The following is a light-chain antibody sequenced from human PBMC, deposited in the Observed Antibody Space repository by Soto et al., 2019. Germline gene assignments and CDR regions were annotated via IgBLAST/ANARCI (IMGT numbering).Light chain of an antibody. Sequence: DIQMTQSPSTLSASVGDRVTITCRASQTVSNLLAWYQQKPGEAPKLLIFDASILENGVPSRFSGSGSATEFTLTISSRQAEDSATYYCQQYNNHSPWTFGQGTKVEIK. CDR2: DAS. J-gene: IGKJ1*01. CDR3: QQYNNHSPWT. CDR1: QTVSNL. V-gene: IGKV1-5*01.